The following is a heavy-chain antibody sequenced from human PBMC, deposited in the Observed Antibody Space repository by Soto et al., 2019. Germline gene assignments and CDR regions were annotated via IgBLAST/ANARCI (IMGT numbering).Heavy chain of an antibody. CDR2: IIPIFGTA. Sequence: GASVKVSCKASGGTFSSYAISWVRQAPGQGLEWMGGIIPIFGTANYAQKFQGRVTITADESTSTAYMELSSLRSEDTAVYYCARFPMEQLAQYYYYYGMDVWGQGTTVTVSS. V-gene: IGHV1-69*13. J-gene: IGHJ6*02. CDR1: GGTFSSYA. CDR3: ARFPMEQLAQYYYYYGMDV. D-gene: IGHD6-6*01.